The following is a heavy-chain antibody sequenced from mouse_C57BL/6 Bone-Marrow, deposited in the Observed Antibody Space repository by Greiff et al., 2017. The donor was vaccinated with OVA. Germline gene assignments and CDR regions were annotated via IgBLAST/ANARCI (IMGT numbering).Heavy chain of an antibody. D-gene: IGHD1-1*01. V-gene: IGHV1-80*01. CDR1: GYAFSSYW. CDR3: ARERDGSSPSWFAY. CDR2: IYPGDGDT. Sequence: QVHVKQSGAELVKPGASVKISCKASGYAFSSYWMNWVKQRPGKGLEWIGQIYPGDGDTNYNGKFKGKATLTADKSSSTAYMQLSSLTSEDSAVYFCARERDGSSPSWFAYWGQGTLVTVSA. J-gene: IGHJ3*01.